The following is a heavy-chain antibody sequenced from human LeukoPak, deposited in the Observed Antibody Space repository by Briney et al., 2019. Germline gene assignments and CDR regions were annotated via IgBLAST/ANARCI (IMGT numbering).Heavy chain of an antibody. CDR3: ARVIYGCHGD. CDR1: GFSFTSYA. J-gene: IGHJ4*02. CDR2: ISSSGSTI. Sequence: GGSLRLSCSASGFSFTSYAMNWVRQAPGKGLEWVSYISSSGSTIYYADSVKGRFTISRDNAKNSLYLQMNSLRAEDTAVYYCARVIYGCHGDWGQGTLVTVSS. D-gene: IGHD4-17*01. V-gene: IGHV3-48*03.